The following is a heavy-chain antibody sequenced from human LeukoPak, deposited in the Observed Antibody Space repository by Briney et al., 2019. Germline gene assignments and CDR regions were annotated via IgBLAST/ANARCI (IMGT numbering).Heavy chain of an antibody. CDR1: GGSVNSGNFY. CDR3: ARGPHYYDSSGYYSGADY. CDR2: IFYSGST. D-gene: IGHD3-22*01. J-gene: IGHJ4*02. Sequence: SETLSLTCTVSGGSVNSGNFYWSWIRQPPGKGLEWIGYIFYSGSTSYNPSLKSRVTISVDTSKKQFSLKVRSVTAADTAVYYCARGPHYYDSSGYYSGADYWGQGTLVTVSS. V-gene: IGHV4-61*01.